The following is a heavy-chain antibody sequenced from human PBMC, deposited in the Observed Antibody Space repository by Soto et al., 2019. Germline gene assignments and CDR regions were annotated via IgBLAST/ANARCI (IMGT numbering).Heavy chain of an antibody. CDR2: ISYGGST. D-gene: IGHD5-18*01. Sequence: QVQLQESGPGLVKPSQTLSLTCTVSGGSINSGGYCWSWIRQHPGKGLDWIGCISYGGSTSYNPSLKSVVTVAVDTSNTRFSLTLNSVTAADTAVYYCARGLLVWGQGALSTVSS. V-gene: IGHV4-31*01. CDR3: ARGLLV. J-gene: IGHJ4*02. CDR1: GGSINSGGYC.